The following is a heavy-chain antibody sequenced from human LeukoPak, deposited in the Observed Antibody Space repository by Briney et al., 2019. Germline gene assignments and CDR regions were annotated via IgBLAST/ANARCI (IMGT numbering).Heavy chain of an antibody. CDR3: AKDAGPKMATIKDY. Sequence: GGSLRLSCAASGFTFSIYAMSWVRHAPGKGLEWVSAISGSGGSTYYADSVKGRFTISRDNSKNTLYLQMNSLRAADTDVYYCAKDAGPKMATIKDYWGQGTLVTVSS. CDR1: GFTFSIYA. D-gene: IGHD5-24*01. J-gene: IGHJ4*02. V-gene: IGHV3-23*01. CDR2: ISGSGGST.